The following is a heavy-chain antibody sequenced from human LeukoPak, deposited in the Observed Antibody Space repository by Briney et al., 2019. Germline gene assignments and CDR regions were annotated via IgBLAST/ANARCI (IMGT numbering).Heavy chain of an antibody. J-gene: IGHJ1*01. Sequence: ASVKVSCKASGYTFTSYDINWVRQATGQGLEWMGWMNPNSGNTGYAQKFQGRVTMTRNTSISTAYMELSSLRSEDTAVYYCARARTPNYCSSTSCYGYFQHWGQGTLVTVSS. CDR2: MNPNSGNT. D-gene: IGHD2-2*01. V-gene: IGHV1-8*01. CDR1: GYTFTSYD. CDR3: ARARTPNYCSSTSCYGYFQH.